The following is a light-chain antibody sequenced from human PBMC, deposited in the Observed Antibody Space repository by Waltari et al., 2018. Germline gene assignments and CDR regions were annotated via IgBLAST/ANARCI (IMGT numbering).Light chain of an antibody. CDR3: SSYSSSSTLAVV. J-gene: IGLJ3*02. CDR1: SSDVGAYDY. V-gene: IGLV2-14*03. Sequence: QSALTQPASVSGSPGQSITISCTGTSSDVGAYDYVSWYQQHPGKAPKLIIYDVSDRPSGVSDRFYGSKSVNTASLTISGLQAEDEGYYYCSSYSSSSTLAVVFGGGTKLTVL. CDR2: DVS.